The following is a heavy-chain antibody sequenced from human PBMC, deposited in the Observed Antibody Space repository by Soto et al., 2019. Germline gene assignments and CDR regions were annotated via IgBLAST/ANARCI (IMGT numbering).Heavy chain of an antibody. D-gene: IGHD5-18*01. CDR3: ARVSSFGYSYGLDAFDI. CDR2: ISSSSSYI. Sequence: EVQLVESGGGLVQPGGSLRLSCAASGFTFSSYSMNWVRQAPGKGLEWVSSISSSSSYIYYADSVKGRFTISRDNAKNSPYLQMNSLSAEDTAVYYCARVSSFGYSYGLDAFDIWGQGTMVTVSS. J-gene: IGHJ3*02. V-gene: IGHV3-21*01. CDR1: GFTFSSYS.